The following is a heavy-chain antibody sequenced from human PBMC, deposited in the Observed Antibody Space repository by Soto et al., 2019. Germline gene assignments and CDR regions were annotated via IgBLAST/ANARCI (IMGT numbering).Heavy chain of an antibody. J-gene: IGHJ6*02. V-gene: IGHV4-34*01. D-gene: IGHD6-6*01. CDR3: ARNLDYSSSFPYYGMDV. CDR2: INHSGST. Sequence: PSETLSLTCAVYGGSFSGYYWSWIRQPPGKGLEWIGEINHSGSTNYNPSLKSRVTISVDTSKNQFSLKLSSVTAADTAVYYCARNLDYSSSFPYYGMDVWGQGTTVTVSS. CDR1: GGSFSGYY.